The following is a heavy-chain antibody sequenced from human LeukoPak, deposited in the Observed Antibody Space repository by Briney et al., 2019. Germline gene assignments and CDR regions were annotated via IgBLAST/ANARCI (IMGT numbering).Heavy chain of an antibody. Sequence: GGSLRLSCAASGFNFNTYSMNWVRQAPGKGLEWVSAIIRSGGSTYYADSVKGRFTISRDNSKNTLYLQMNSLRAEDTAVYYCAKDLTLYGDFPYFDYWGQGTLVTVSS. CDR3: AKDLTLYGDFPYFDY. CDR1: GFNFNTYS. D-gene: IGHD2-21*01. J-gene: IGHJ4*02. CDR2: IIRSGGST. V-gene: IGHV3-23*01.